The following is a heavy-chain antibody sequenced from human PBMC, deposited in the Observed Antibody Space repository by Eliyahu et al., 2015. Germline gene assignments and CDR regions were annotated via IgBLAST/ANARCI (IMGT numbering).Heavy chain of an antibody. CDR1: GXSFXGYY. D-gene: IGHD2-15*01. J-gene: IGHJ4*02. Sequence: QVQLQQWGAGLLKPSETLSLTCAVXGXSFXGYYXSWXRQPPGKGLEWIGEINHSGITNYNPSLKSRVTISVDTSKNQFSLKLSSVTAADTAIYYCAGRSDCSGGTCYSADYWGQGTLVTVSS. V-gene: IGHV4-34*01. CDR2: INHSGIT. CDR3: AGRSDCSGGTCYSADY.